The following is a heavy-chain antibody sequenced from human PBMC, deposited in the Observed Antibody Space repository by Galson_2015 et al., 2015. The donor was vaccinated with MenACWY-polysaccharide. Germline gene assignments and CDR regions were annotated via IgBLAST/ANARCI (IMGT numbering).Heavy chain of an antibody. J-gene: IGHJ3*02. Sequence: PPLEKPTQTLTLTCTVSGFSLRTRGVGVGGIRQPPGKALEWLALIYWDENQGYRPSLKSRLTITKDTSKNQVVLTMTNMTPVDTGTYYCAHRMGVAGSDIWGQGTTVIVSS. CDR2: IYWDENQ. CDR1: GFSLRTRGVG. D-gene: IGHD6-19*01. CDR3: AHRMGVAGSDI. V-gene: IGHV2-5*02.